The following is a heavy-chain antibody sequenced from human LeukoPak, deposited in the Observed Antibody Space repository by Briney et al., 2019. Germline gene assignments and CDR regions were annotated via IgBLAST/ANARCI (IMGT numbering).Heavy chain of an antibody. Sequence: SETLSLTCTVSGGSISSYYWSWIRQPPGKGLEWIGYIYYSGSTNYRPSLKSRVTISVDTSKNQFSLKLSPVTAADTAVYYCARLVVSSWYHEVLLGRDYWGQGALVTVSS. CDR3: ARLVVSSWYHEVLLGRDY. J-gene: IGHJ4*02. CDR2: IYYSGST. CDR1: GGSISSYY. D-gene: IGHD6-13*01. V-gene: IGHV4-59*08.